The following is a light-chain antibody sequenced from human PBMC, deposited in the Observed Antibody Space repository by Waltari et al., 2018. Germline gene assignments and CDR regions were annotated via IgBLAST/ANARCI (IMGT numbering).Light chain of an antibody. CDR2: DVD. Sequence: QSALTQPRPVSGSPGQSVTLSCTGTNSDVGAYNYVSWYQQRPGKAPKPVIYDVDERPSGVPDRFSGSKAGNTASLTISGLQTDDEADYYCCSYAGRYTSVFGGGTKVTVL. J-gene: IGLJ2*01. CDR1: NSDVGAYNY. V-gene: IGLV2-11*01. CDR3: CSYAGRYTSV.